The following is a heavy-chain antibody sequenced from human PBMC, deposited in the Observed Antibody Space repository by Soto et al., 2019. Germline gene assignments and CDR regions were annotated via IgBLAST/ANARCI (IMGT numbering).Heavy chain of an antibody. V-gene: IGHV1-46*01. CDR1: GYTFTSYY. D-gene: IGHD3-10*01. J-gene: IGHJ6*02. CDR3: ARDLAFALLSYYGMDV. Sequence: ASVKVSCKASGYTFTSYYMHWVRQAPGQGLEWMGIINPSGGSTSYAQKFQGRVTMTRDTSTSTVYMELSSLRSEDTAVYYCARDLAFALLSYYGMDVWGQGTTVTVSS. CDR2: INPSGGST.